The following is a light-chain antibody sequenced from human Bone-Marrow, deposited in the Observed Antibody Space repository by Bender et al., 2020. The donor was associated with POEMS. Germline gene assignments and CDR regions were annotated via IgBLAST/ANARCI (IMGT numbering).Light chain of an antibody. CDR2: EVS. J-gene: IGLJ2*01. V-gene: IGLV2-14*02. Sequence: QSALTQPASVSGSPGQSITISCTGTSSDIGSYNAVSWYQQHPGKAPKLIIYEVSERPSGVSDRFSGSKSGNTASLTISGLQAEDEADYHCSSYSSSSTLLLFGGGTKLTVL. CDR1: SSDIGSYNA. CDR3: SSYSSSSTLLL.